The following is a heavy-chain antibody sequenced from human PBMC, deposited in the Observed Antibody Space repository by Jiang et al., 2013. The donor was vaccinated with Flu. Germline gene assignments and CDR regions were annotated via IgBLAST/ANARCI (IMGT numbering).Heavy chain of an antibody. D-gene: IGHD3-10*01. J-gene: IGHJ4*02. CDR1: TSYA. V-gene: IGHV1-3*01. CDR3: ARITEAHFDY. Sequence: TSYAMHWVRQAPGQRLEWMGWINAGNGNTKYSQKFQGRVTITRDTSASTAYMELSSLRSEDTAVYYCARITEAHFDYWGQGTLVTVSS. CDR2: INAGNGNT.